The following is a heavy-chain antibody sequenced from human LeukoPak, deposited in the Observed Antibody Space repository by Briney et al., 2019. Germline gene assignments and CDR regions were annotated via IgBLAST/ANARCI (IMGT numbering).Heavy chain of an antibody. D-gene: IGHD1-26*01. Sequence: PGGTLRLSCAASGFTFSSYSMNWVRQAPGKGLEWVSYISSSSSTIYYADSVKGRFTISRGNAKNSLFLQVSSLRDEDTAVYYCARGWGAVDYWGQGTLVTVSS. CDR1: GFTFSSYS. CDR2: ISSSSSTI. J-gene: IGHJ4*02. V-gene: IGHV3-48*02. CDR3: ARGWGAVDY.